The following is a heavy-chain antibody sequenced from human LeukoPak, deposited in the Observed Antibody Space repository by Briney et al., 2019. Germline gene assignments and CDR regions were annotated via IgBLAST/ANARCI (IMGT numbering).Heavy chain of an antibody. CDR1: GGSIRSYY. J-gene: IGHJ5*02. CDR3: ARAVVVAATVKWFDP. V-gene: IGHV4-59*01. CDR2: IYYSGST. D-gene: IGHD2-15*01. Sequence: TPSETLSLTCTVSGGSIRSYYWSWIRQSPGKGLEWIGYIYYSGSTNYNPSLKSRVTMSVDTSKNHFSLKVSSVTAAVTAVYYCARAVVVAATVKWFDPWGQGTLVTVSS.